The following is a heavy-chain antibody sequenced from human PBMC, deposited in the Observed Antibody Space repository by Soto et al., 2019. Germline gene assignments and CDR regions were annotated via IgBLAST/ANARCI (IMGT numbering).Heavy chain of an antibody. CDR3: ASRHTYYYVSSSYSPMEFDSSH. CDR2: IYYSGRT. CDR1: GGSITSSGYY. J-gene: IGHJ4*02. Sequence: PSETLSLTCTVSGGSITSSGYYWAWIRQSPGKGLEWIGSIYYSGRTYYNPSLKSRVALSVDTPMNQFSLKLSSVTAADTAVYYCASRHTYYYVSSSYSPMEFDSSHWGQGSLVPVSS. V-gene: IGHV4-39*01. D-gene: IGHD3-10*01.